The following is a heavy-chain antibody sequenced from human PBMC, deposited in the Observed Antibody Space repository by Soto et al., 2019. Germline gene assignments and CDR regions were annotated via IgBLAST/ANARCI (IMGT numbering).Heavy chain of an antibody. D-gene: IGHD6-13*01. CDR1: GLTFSSYG. J-gene: IGHJ6*02. CDR2: IWYDGSNK. Sequence: QVQLVESGGGVVQPGRSLRLSCAASGLTFSSYGMHWVRQAPGKGLEWVAVIWYDGSNKYYADSVKGRFTISRDNSKNTLYLQMNSLRAEDTAVYYCAREEGSSWHYYYYGMDVWGQGTTVTVSS. V-gene: IGHV3-33*01. CDR3: AREEGSSWHYYYYGMDV.